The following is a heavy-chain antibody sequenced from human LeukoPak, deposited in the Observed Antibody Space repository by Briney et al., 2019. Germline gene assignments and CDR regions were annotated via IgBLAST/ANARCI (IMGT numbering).Heavy chain of an antibody. CDR1: GDSVSSNSAA. CDR3: ARDVRRVVGA. V-gene: IGHV6-1*01. J-gene: IGHJ5*02. CDR2: TYYRSKWYN. Sequence: SQTLSLTCAISGDSVSSNSAAGNWIRQSPSRGLEWLGRTYYRSKWYNDYAVSVESRITINPDISKNQFSLQLNSVTPEDTAVYYCARDVRRVVGAWGQGTLVTVSS. D-gene: IGHD2-15*01.